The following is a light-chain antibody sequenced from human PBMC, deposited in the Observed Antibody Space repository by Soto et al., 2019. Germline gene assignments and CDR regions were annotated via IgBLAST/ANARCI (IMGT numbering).Light chain of an antibody. Sequence: QSVLTQPPSVSGAPGQRVTISCTGSSSNIGARFDVYWYQHIPGTAPKLLIYGNSNRPSGVPDRFSGSKSGTSASLAITGLQAEDEADYYCPSYDSSLRAPYVSGTGTKVTVL. CDR2: GNS. J-gene: IGLJ1*01. V-gene: IGLV1-40*01. CDR1: SSNIGARFD. CDR3: PSYDSSLRAPYV.